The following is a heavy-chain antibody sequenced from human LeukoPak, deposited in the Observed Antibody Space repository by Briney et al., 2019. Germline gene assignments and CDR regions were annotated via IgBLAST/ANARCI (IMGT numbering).Heavy chain of an antibody. CDR3: ARGRQLWFGELFDFDY. V-gene: IGHV1-18*01. J-gene: IGHJ4*02. D-gene: IGHD3-10*01. CDR2: ISAYNGNT. Sequence: GASVTVSCKASGYTFTSYGISWVRQAPGQGLEWMGWISAYNGNTNYAQKLQGRVTMTTDTSTSTAYMELRSLRSDDTAVYYCARGRQLWFGELFDFDYWGQGTLVTVSS. CDR1: GYTFTSYG.